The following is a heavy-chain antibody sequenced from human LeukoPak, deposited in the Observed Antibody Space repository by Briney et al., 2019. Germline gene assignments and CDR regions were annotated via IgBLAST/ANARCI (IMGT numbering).Heavy chain of an antibody. J-gene: IGHJ4*02. V-gene: IGHV4-34*01. CDR2: INHSGST. Sequence: SETLSLTCAVYGGSFSGYYWSWIRQPPGKGLEWIGEINHSGSTNYNPSLKSRVTISVDTSKNQFSLKLSSVTAADRAVYYCAKSGLFQALDYWGQGTLVTVSS. D-gene: IGHD3-22*01. CDR3: AKSGLFQALDY. CDR1: GGSFSGYY.